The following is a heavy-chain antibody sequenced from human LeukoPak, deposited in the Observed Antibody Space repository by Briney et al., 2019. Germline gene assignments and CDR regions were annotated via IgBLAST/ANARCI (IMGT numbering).Heavy chain of an antibody. D-gene: IGHD6-13*01. CDR3: ARDSGGMAAAGKRYFQH. CDR2: IWYDGSNK. CDR1: GFTFSSYG. Sequence: QTGGSLRLSCAASGFTFSSYGMHWVRQAPGKGLEWVAVIWYDGSNKYYADSVKGRFTISRDNSKNTLYLQMNSLRAEDTAVYYCARDSGGMAAAGKRYFQHWGQGTLVTVSS. J-gene: IGHJ1*01. V-gene: IGHV3-33*01.